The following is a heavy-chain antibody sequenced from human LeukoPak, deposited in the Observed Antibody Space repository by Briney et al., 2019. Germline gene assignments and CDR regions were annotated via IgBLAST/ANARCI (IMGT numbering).Heavy chain of an antibody. CDR2: ISGSGGST. V-gene: IGHV3-23*01. Sequence: GGSLRLSCAASGFTFSSYAMSWVRQAPGKGLEWVSAISGSGGSTYYADSVKGRFTISRDNSKNTLYLQMNSLRAEDTAVYYCATRPDYGDYVDYWGQGTLVTVSS. J-gene: IGHJ4*02. D-gene: IGHD4-17*01. CDR3: ATRPDYGDYVDY. CDR1: GFTFSSYA.